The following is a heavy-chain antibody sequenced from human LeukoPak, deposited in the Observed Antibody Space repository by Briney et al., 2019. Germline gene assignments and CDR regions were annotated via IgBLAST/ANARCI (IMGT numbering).Heavy chain of an antibody. V-gene: IGHV3-11*04. CDR2: ISSSGSTI. CDR1: GFTFSDYY. J-gene: IGHJ6*03. CDR3: AKAMVRGVIPPYYYYMDV. D-gene: IGHD3-10*01. Sequence: GSLRLSCAASGFTFSDYYMSWIRQAPGKGLEWVSYISSSGSTIYYADSVKGRFTISRDNAKNSLYLQMNSLRAEDTAVYYCAKAMVRGVIPPYYYYMDVWGKGTTVTVSS.